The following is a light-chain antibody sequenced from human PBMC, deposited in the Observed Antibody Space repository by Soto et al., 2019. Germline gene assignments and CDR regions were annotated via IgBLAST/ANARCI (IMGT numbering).Light chain of an antibody. CDR1: QSVSSN. V-gene: IGKV3-15*01. CDR2: GAS. CDR3: QQRSKSIT. J-gene: IGKJ5*01. Sequence: EIVMTQSPATLSVSPGERATLSCRASQSVSSNLAWYQQKPGQAPRLLIYGASTRATGIPARFSGSGSGTNFTLTISSLEPEDFAVYYCQQRSKSITFGQGTRLEIK.